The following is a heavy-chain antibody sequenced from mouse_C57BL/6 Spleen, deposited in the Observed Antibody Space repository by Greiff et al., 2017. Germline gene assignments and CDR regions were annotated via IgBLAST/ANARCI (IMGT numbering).Heavy chain of an antibody. CDR1: GYTFTSYW. Sequence: VQLQQSGTVLARPGASVKMSCKTSGYTFTSYWMHWVKQRPGQGLEWIGAIYPGNSDTSYNQKFKGKAKLTAVTSASTAYMELSSLTNEDSAVYCWTRGGLGRGYYFDYWGQGTTLTVSS. CDR2: IYPGNSDT. D-gene: IGHD4-1*01. J-gene: IGHJ2*01. CDR3: TRGGLGRGYYFDY. V-gene: IGHV1-5*01.